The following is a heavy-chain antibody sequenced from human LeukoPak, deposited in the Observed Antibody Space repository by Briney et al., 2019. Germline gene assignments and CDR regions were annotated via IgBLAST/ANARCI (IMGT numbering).Heavy chain of an antibody. Sequence: GGSLRLSCAASGFTFSSYGMHWVRQAPGKGLEWVAVIWYDGSNKYYADSVKGRFTISRDNSKNTLYLQMNSLRAEDTAVYYCARHYYDSSGYYYPYYFDYWGQGTLVTVSS. CDR1: GFTFSSYG. J-gene: IGHJ4*02. V-gene: IGHV3-33*01. D-gene: IGHD3-22*01. CDR2: IWYDGSNK. CDR3: ARHYYDSSGYYYPYYFDY.